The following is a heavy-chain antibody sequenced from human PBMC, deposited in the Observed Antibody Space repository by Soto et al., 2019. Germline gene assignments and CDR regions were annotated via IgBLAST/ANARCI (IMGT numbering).Heavy chain of an antibody. V-gene: IGHV3-23*01. CDR2: LSISGDST. CDR3: AKPTRVGTSIDAFHI. D-gene: IGHD1-1*01. J-gene: IGHJ3*02. Sequence: EVQLLESGGGLVQPGGSLRLSCAASGFTFSSYAMSWVRQAPGKGLEWVSALSISGDSTYYADSLKGRFIISRDNSKNTLYLQMNSLRAEDTAVYYCAKPTRVGTSIDAFHIWGQGIMVTVSS. CDR1: GFTFSSYA.